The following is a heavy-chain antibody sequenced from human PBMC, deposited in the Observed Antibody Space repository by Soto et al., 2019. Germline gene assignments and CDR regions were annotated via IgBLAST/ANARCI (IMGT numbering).Heavy chain of an antibody. J-gene: IGHJ4*02. CDR3: AKVSSGSDY. D-gene: IGHD6-19*01. CDR2: ISYDGSNK. CDR1: GFTFSSYG. V-gene: IGHV3-30*18. Sequence: VGSLRLSCAASGFTFSSYGMHWVRQAPGKGLEWVAVISYDGSNKYYADSVKGRFTISRDNSKNTLYLQMNSLRAEDTAVYYCAKVSSGSDYWGQGTLVTVSS.